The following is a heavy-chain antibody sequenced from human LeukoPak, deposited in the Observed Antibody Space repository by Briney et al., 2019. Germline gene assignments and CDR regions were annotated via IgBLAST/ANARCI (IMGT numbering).Heavy chain of an antibody. D-gene: IGHD3-10*01. V-gene: IGHV4-59*08. CDR3: AGHDYYGSGSYR. CDR2: MYYSGST. J-gene: IGHJ5*02. Sequence: PSETLSLTCTVSGGSISSYQWSWIRQPPGKGLEWIGYMYYSGSTKYNPSLKSRVTISGDTSKNRFSLKLISVTAADAAVYYCAGHDYYGSGSYRWGQGTLVTVSS. CDR1: GGSISSYQ.